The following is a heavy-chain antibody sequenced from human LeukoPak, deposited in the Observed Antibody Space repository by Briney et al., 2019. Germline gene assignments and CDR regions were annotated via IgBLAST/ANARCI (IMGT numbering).Heavy chain of an antibody. CDR3: AKSLWPFGELLFYLDY. J-gene: IGHJ4*02. V-gene: IGHV3-48*01. Sequence: GGSLRLSCAASGFTFSSYSMNWVRQAPGKGLEWVSYISSSSSTIYYADSVKGRFTISRDNAKNSLYLQMNSLRAEDTAVYYCAKSLWPFGELLFYLDYWGQGTLVTVSS. D-gene: IGHD3-10*01. CDR1: GFTFSSYS. CDR2: ISSSSSTI.